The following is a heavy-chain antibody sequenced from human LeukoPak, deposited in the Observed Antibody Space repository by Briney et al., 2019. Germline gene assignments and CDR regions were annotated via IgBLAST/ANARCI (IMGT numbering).Heavy chain of an antibody. CDR2: INPSGGST. Sequence: ASVKVSCKASGCTFTSYYMHWVRQAPEQGLEWMGIINPSGGSTSYAQKFQGRVTMTRDTSTSTVYMELSSLRSEDTAVYYCAREVTEHYYDSSGYYPFDYWGQGTLVTVSS. D-gene: IGHD3-22*01. CDR3: AREVTEHYYDSSGYYPFDY. CDR1: GCTFTSYY. V-gene: IGHV1-46*01. J-gene: IGHJ4*02.